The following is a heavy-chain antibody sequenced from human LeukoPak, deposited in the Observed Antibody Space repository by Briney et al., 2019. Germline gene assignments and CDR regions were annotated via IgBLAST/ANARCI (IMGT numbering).Heavy chain of an antibody. CDR2: IRYDGSNK. CDR1: GFTFSSYG. D-gene: IGHD4-17*01. CDR3: AKDSTVTTRGAGFRGAFDY. V-gene: IGHV3-30*02. Sequence: GGSLRLSCAASGFTFSSYGMHWVRQAPGKGLEWVAFIRYDGSNKYYADSVKGRYTISRDNSKNTLYLQMNSLRAEDTAVYYCAKDSTVTTRGAGFRGAFDYWGQGTLVTVSS. J-gene: IGHJ4*02.